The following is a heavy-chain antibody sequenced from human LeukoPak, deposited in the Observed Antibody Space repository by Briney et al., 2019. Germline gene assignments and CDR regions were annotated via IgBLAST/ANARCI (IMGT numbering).Heavy chain of an antibody. V-gene: IGHV1-2*02. CDR3: ARGFGGVIDVIDY. CDR2: INPNSGGT. CDR1: GYTFTGYY. D-gene: IGHD3-16*02. Sequence: ASVNVSCKASGYTFTGYYMHWVRQAPGQGLEXXGGINPNSGGTNYAQKFQGRVTMTRGTSISTAYRGLSRLRSDDRAVYYCARGFGGVIDVIDYWGQGTLVTVSS. J-gene: IGHJ4*02.